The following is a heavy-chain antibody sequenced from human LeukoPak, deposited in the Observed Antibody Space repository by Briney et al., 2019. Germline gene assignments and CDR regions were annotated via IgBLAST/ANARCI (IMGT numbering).Heavy chain of an antibody. V-gene: IGHV3-73*01. Sequence: GGSLRLSCAASGFTFSGSALHWVRQASGTGQEWVGRIRSTANGYATAYAASVKGRFTISRDDSKNTPYLQMNSLRTEGTAVYDCARARGVSSPFDYWGQGTLVTVSS. D-gene: IGHD6-13*01. CDR2: IRSTANGYAT. J-gene: IGHJ4*02. CDR1: GFTFSGSA. CDR3: ARARGVSSPFDY.